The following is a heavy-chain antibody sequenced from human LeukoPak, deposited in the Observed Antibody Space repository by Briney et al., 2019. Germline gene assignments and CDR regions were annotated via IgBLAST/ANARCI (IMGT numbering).Heavy chain of an antibody. CDR1: GGSFSGYY. J-gene: IGHJ4*02. Sequence: SETLSLTCAVYGGSFSGYYWSWIRQPPGKGLEWIGEINHSGSTNYNPSLKSRVTISVDTSKNQLSLKLSSVTAADTAVYYCARGQVGATKDFDYWGQGTLVTVSS. CDR3: ARGQVGATKDFDY. V-gene: IGHV4-34*01. D-gene: IGHD1-26*01. CDR2: INHSGST.